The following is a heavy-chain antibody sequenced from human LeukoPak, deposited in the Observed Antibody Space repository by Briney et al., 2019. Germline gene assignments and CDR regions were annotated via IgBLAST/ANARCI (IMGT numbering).Heavy chain of an antibody. CDR3: ARCTGGGSCYGVRY. CDR1: GYTFTSYG. Sequence: VASVKVSCKASGYTFTSYGISWVRQAPGQGLEWMGWISAYNGNTKYAQKLQGRVTMTTDTSTSTAYMELRSLRSDDTAVYYCARCTGGGSCYGVRYWGQGTLVTVSS. CDR2: ISAYNGNT. V-gene: IGHV1-18*01. J-gene: IGHJ4*02. D-gene: IGHD2-15*01.